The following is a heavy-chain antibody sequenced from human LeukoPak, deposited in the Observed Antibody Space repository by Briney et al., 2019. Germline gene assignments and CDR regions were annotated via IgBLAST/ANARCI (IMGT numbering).Heavy chain of an antibody. J-gene: IGHJ6*03. Sequence: GASVKVSCKASGYTFTSYGINWVRQAPGQGLEWMGWISAYNGNTNYAQKLQGRVTMTTDTSTSTAYMELRSLRSDDTAVYYCARASVGPYYYYYYMDVWGKGTTVTVSS. CDR2: ISAYNGNT. CDR3: ARASVGPYYYYYYMDV. CDR1: GYTFTSYG. V-gene: IGHV1-18*01.